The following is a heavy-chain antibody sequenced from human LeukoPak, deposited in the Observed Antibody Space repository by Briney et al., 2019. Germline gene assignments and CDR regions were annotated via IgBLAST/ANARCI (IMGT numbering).Heavy chain of an antibody. Sequence: SETLSLTCTVSGGSISSSSYYWGWIRQPPGKGLEWIGSIYHSGSTYYNPSLKSRVTISVDTSKNQFSLKLSSVTAADTAVYYCARDAGIVVVRLSHNWFDPWGQGTLVTVSS. CDR3: ARDAGIVVVRLSHNWFDP. D-gene: IGHD2-2*01. V-gene: IGHV4-39*07. CDR1: GGSISSSSYY. CDR2: IYHSGST. J-gene: IGHJ5*02.